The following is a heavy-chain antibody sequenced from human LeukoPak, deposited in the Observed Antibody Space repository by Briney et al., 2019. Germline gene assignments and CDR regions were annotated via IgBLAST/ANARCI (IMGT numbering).Heavy chain of an antibody. Sequence: ASVKVSCKASGYTFTSYGISWVRQAPGQGLEWMGWISAYNGNTNYAQKLQGRVTMTTDTSTSTAYMELRGLRSDDTAVYYCAREYLGSGSYDYGMDVWGQGTTVTVSS. V-gene: IGHV1-18*01. J-gene: IGHJ6*02. CDR1: GYTFTSYG. CDR3: AREYLGSGSYDYGMDV. D-gene: IGHD3-10*01. CDR2: ISAYNGNT.